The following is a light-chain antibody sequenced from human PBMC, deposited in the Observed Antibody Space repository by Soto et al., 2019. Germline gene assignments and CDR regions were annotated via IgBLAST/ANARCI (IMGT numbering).Light chain of an antibody. CDR3: QQRSNWPRT. Sequence: EIVLTQSPATLSLSPGERATLSCRASQSVSSYLAWYQQKPGQAPRLLIYDASNRATGIPVRFSGSGSGTDFTLTISSLEPEDFAVYYCQQRSNWPRTFGQGTNVEIK. V-gene: IGKV3-11*01. J-gene: IGKJ1*01. CDR1: QSVSSY. CDR2: DAS.